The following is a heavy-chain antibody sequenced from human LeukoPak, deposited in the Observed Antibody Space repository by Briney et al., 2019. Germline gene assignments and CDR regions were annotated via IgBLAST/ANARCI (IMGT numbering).Heavy chain of an antibody. J-gene: IGHJ5*02. D-gene: IGHD3-10*01. Sequence: PSETLTLTCTVSGGSISSDYWSWIRQPPGKGLEWIGYIYYSGSTSGSTIYNPSLKSRVTISVDTSKNQFSLKLISVTAADTAVYYCAGSKNLFGDTNWFDPWGQGTLVTVSS. CDR3: AGSKNLFGDTNWFDP. CDR2: IYYSGSTSGST. CDR1: GGSISSDY. V-gene: IGHV4-59*01.